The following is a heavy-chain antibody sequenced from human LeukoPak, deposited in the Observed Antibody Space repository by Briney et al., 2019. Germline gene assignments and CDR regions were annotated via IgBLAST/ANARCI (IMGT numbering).Heavy chain of an antibody. CDR1: GGSNSSGGYY. Sequence: SETLSLTCTVSGGSNSSGGYYWSWIRQPPGKGLEWIGYIYHSGSTYYNPSLKSRVTISVDRSKNQFSLKLSSVTAADTAVYYCARDPHIAAAGGLDYWGQGTLVTVSS. J-gene: IGHJ4*02. V-gene: IGHV4-30-2*01. D-gene: IGHD6-13*01. CDR2: IYHSGST. CDR3: ARDPHIAAAGGLDY.